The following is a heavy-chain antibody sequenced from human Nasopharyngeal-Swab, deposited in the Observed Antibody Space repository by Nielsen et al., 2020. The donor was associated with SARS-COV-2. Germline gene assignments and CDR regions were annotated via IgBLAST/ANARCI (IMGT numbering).Heavy chain of an antibody. J-gene: IGHJ5*02. V-gene: IGHV1-3*01. CDR2: INAGNGNT. D-gene: IGHD2-8*01. CDR1: GYTFTSYA. Sequence: ASVKVSCKASGYTFTSYAMHWVRQAPAQRLEWMGWINAGNGNTKYSQKFQGRVTITRDTSASTAYMELSSLRSEDTAVYYCARDTQMVYATPGWFDPWGQGTLVTVSS. CDR3: ARDTQMVYATPGWFDP.